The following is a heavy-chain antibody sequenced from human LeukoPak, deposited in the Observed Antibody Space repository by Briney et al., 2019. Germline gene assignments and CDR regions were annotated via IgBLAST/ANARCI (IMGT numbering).Heavy chain of an antibody. J-gene: IGHJ4*02. CDR2: ISSSSSYI. Sequence: GGSLRLSCAASGFTFSSYSLNWVRQAPGKGLEWVSSISSSSSYIYYADSVKGRFTISRDNAKNTLYLQMNSLRAEDTAVYYCARDRDYYDSTGGYWGQGTLVTVSS. V-gene: IGHV3-21*01. D-gene: IGHD3-22*01. CDR3: ARDRDYYDSTGGY. CDR1: GFTFSSYS.